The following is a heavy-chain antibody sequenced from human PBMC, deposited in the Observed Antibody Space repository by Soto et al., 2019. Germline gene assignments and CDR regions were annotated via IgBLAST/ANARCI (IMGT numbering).Heavy chain of an antibody. V-gene: IGHV4-4*07. CDR2: IYATGTT. Sequence: QVQLQESGPGLVKPSETLSLTCTVSGASISGYYWSWIRKSAGKGLEWIGRIYATGTTDYNPSLKSRVMMSVDTSKKQFSPKLRSVTAADTAVYYCVRDGTKTLRAWFDPWGQGISVTVSS. D-gene: IGHD1-1*01. CDR1: GASISGYY. J-gene: IGHJ5*02. CDR3: VRDGTKTLRAWFDP.